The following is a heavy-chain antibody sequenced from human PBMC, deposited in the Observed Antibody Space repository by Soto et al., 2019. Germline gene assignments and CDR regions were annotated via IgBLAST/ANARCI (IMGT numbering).Heavy chain of an antibody. V-gene: IGHV4-4*02. CDR2: VSLARRN. J-gene: IGHJ4*02. CDR3: ARGFQYWLPTFD. D-gene: IGHD3-10*01. Sequence: QVQLQESGPGLVRPSGTLSLTCSVSGASVVNGNWWSWVRQSPGKGLEWIGEVSLARRNHYNPSLQSRVTISLDESKNQFSLILTSVTVADAAIYYCARGFQYWLPTFDWGRGTVVTVS. CDR1: GASVVNGNW.